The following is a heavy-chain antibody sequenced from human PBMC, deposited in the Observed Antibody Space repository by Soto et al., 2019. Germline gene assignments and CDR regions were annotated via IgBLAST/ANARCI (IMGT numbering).Heavy chain of an antibody. CDR3: ARGSTTDYNGSGSYYSSADY. CDR1: GGSISSYY. CDR2: IYNSGRT. J-gene: IGHJ4*02. D-gene: IGHD3-10*01. V-gene: IGHV4-59*12. Sequence: SETLSLTCTVSGGSISSYYWSWIRQPPGKGLEWIGYIYNSGRTNYNPSLKSRVTISVDTSKNQFSLKLSSVTAADTAVYYCARGSTTDYNGSGSYYSSADYWGQGTLVTVSS.